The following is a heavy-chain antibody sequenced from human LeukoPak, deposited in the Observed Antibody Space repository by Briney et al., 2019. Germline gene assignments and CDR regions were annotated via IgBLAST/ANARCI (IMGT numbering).Heavy chain of an antibody. CDR1: GGSISSSSYY. J-gene: IGHJ5*02. Sequence: PSETLSLTCTVSGGSISSSSYYWGWIRQPPGKGLEWIGSIYYSGSTYYNPSLKSRVTISIDTSKNQFSLKLSSVTAADTAVYYCAPECIAAAGTSHNWFDPWGQGTLVTVSS. CDR3: APECIAAAGTSHNWFDP. D-gene: IGHD6-13*01. CDR2: IYYSGST. V-gene: IGHV4-39*01.